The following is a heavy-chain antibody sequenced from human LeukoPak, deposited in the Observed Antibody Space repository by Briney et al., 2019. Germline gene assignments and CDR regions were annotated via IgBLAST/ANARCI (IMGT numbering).Heavy chain of an antibody. Sequence: PSETLSLTCTVTGGSISSYYWSLIRQPPGKGLEWIGYIYYSGSTNYNPSLKSRVTISVDTSKNQFSLKLSSVTAADTAVYYCARTAINYDFWSGNYYYYGMDVWGQGTTVTVSS. CDR2: IYYSGST. J-gene: IGHJ6*02. V-gene: IGHV4-59*01. D-gene: IGHD3-3*01. CDR1: GGSISSYY. CDR3: ARTAINYDFWSGNYYYYGMDV.